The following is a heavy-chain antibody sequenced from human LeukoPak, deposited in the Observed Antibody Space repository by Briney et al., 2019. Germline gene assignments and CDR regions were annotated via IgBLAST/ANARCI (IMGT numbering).Heavy chain of an antibody. CDR3: ARAQQGPLDY. Sequence: PSETLSLTCTVSGGSISNYYWSWIRQPPGKGLEWIGYIYYSGSTNYNPSLKSRVTISVDTSKNQFSLKLSSVTAADTAVYYCARAQQGPLDYWGQGTLVTVSS. CDR1: GGSISNYY. V-gene: IGHV4-59*01. CDR2: IYYSGST. J-gene: IGHJ4*02.